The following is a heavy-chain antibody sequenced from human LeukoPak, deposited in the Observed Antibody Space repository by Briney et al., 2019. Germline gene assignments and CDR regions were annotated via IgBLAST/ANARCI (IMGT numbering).Heavy chain of an antibody. CDR3: TTYVGAYSNWGDYYYYYMDV. Sequence: GGSLRLSCAASGFTFSNAGMSWVRQAPGKGLEWVGRIKSKTDGGTTDYAAPVKGRFTISREDSKNTLYLQMNSLKTADTAVYYCTTYVGAYSNWGDYYYYYMDVWGKGTTVTVSS. V-gene: IGHV3-15*01. D-gene: IGHD4-11*01. J-gene: IGHJ6*03. CDR1: GFTFSNAG. CDR2: IKSKTDGGTT.